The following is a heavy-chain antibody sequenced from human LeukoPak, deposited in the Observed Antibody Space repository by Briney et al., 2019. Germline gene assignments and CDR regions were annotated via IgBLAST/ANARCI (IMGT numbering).Heavy chain of an antibody. Sequence: SGSLSLTCTVSGGSISSYYWSWIRQPPGKGLEWVGYIYYSGSTNYNPSLKCRVTILVDTSKNQFSLKLSSVTAADTAVYYFERESPKSHDAFDIWGQGTMVTVSS. CDR2: IYYSGST. V-gene: IGHV4-59*12. CDR3: ERESPKSHDAFDI. CDR1: GGSISSYY. J-gene: IGHJ3*02.